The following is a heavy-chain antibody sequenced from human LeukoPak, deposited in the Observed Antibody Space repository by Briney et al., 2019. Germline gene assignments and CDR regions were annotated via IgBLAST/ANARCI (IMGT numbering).Heavy chain of an antibody. V-gene: IGHV4-39*07. CDR1: GGSISSSSYY. CDR3: ARGLQWLVSAFGY. J-gene: IGHJ4*02. CDR2: IYYSGST. D-gene: IGHD6-19*01. Sequence: SETLSLTCTVSGGSISSSSYYWGWIRQPPGKGLEWIGSIYYSGSTYYNPSLKSRVTISVDTSKNQFSLKLSSVTAADTAVYYCARGLQWLVSAFGYWGQGTLVTVSS.